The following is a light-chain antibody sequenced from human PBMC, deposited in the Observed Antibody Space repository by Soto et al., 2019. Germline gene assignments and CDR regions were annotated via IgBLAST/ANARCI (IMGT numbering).Light chain of an antibody. J-gene: IGKJ1*01. Sequence: DIQMTQSPSSLYASVGDRVTVTCRASQSIDTYLNWYQQRPGQAPKLLIYVASTLQSGVPSRFSGSGSGTHFTLTISSLQPEDFATYYCQQNQDIPPTFGQGPRVERK. V-gene: IGKV1-39*01. CDR3: QQNQDIPPT. CDR1: QSIDTY. CDR2: VAS.